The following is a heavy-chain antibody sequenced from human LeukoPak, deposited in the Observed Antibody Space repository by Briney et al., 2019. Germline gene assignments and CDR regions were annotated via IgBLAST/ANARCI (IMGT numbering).Heavy chain of an antibody. Sequence: GGSLRLSCAASGFTFSSYEMNWVRQAPGKGLEWVSYISSSGSTIYYADSVKGRFTISRDNAKNSLYLQMSSLRDEDTAVYYCVRDSDWAFDYWGPGTLVTVSS. CDR2: ISSSGSTI. V-gene: IGHV3-48*03. D-gene: IGHD6-19*01. CDR3: VRDSDWAFDY. CDR1: GFTFSSYE. J-gene: IGHJ4*02.